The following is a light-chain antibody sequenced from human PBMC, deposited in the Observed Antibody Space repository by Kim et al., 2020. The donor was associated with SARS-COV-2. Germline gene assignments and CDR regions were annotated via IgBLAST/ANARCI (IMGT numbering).Light chain of an antibody. J-gene: IGKJ1*01. CDR3: HQYNNWPRT. CDR2: GAS. CDR1: QTVRSN. V-gene: IGKV3-15*01. Sequence: ETVMTQSPATLSVSPGERVTLSCRASQTVRSNLAWYQQKPGQAPRLLIYGASTRASGIPARFSGSGSGTEFVLTISSLQSEDFAVYYCHQYNNWPRTFGQGTKVDIK.